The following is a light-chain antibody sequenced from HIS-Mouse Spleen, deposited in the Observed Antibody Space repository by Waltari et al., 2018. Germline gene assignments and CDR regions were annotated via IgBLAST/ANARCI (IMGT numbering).Light chain of an antibody. Sequence: SYELTQPPSVSVSPGQTARITCPGDALPKKYAYWYQQKSGQAPVLVIYEDSKRPSGTPERCSGSSSGTMATLTISGAQVEDGADYYCYSTDSSGNHRVFGGGTKLTVL. CDR1: ALPKKY. CDR3: YSTDSSGNHRV. J-gene: IGLJ2*01. CDR2: EDS. V-gene: IGLV3-10*01.